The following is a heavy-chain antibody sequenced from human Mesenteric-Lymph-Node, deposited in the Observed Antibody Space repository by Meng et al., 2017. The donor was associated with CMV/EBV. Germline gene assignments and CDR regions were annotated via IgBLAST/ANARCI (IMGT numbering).Heavy chain of an antibody. D-gene: IGHD6-19*01. CDR3: ARGSSGLNWFDP. V-gene: IGHV1-2*02. Sequence: ASVKVSCKASGYTFTGYYMHWVRQAPGQGLEWMGWINPNSDKTNYAQKFQGRVTMTRDTSISTAYMELSSLRSEDTAVYYCARGSSGLNWFDPWGQGTLVTV. CDR2: INPNSDKT. CDR1: GYTFTGYY. J-gene: IGHJ5*02.